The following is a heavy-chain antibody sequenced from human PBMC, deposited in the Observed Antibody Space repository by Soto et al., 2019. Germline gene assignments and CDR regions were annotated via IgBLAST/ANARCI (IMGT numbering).Heavy chain of an antibody. J-gene: IGHJ2*01. CDR2: ISAYNGNT. Sequence: QVQLVQSGAEVKKPGASVKVSCKASGYTFTSYGISWVRQAPGQGLEWMGWISAYNGNTNYAQKLQGRDTMTTDTTTSTDYMELRSLRSDDTAVYYCATGAYCGGDCYSYWYFDLWGRGTLVTVSS. D-gene: IGHD2-21*02. CDR3: ATGAYCGGDCYSYWYFDL. CDR1: GYTFTSYG. V-gene: IGHV1-18*01.